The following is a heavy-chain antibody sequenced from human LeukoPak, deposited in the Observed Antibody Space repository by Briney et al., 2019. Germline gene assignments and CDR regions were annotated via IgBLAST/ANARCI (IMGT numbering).Heavy chain of an antibody. J-gene: IGHJ4*02. V-gene: IGHV1-18*01. CDR3: AGVSFPQVVAAAGTGLVGWNDY. CDR1: GYTFTSYG. Sequence: ASVKVSCKASGYTFTSYGISWVRQAPGQGLEWMGWISAYNGNTNYAQKLQGRVTMTTDTSTSTAYMELRSLRSDDTAVYYCAGVSFPQVVAAAGTGLVGWNDYWGQGTLVTVSS. CDR2: ISAYNGNT. D-gene: IGHD6-13*01.